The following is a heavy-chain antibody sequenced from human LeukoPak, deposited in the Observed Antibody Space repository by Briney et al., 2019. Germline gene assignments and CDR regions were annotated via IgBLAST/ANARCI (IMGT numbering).Heavy chain of an antibody. J-gene: IGHJ6*02. CDR3: ATNTAMAPYYYYGMDV. CDR2: FDPEDGET. Sequence: ASVKVSCKVSGYTLTELSMHWVRQAPGKGLEWMGGFDPEDGETIYAQKFQGRVTMTEDTSTDTAYMELSSLRSEDTAVYYCATNTAMAPYYYYGMDVWGQGTTVTVSS. V-gene: IGHV1-24*01. CDR1: GYTLTELS. D-gene: IGHD5-18*01.